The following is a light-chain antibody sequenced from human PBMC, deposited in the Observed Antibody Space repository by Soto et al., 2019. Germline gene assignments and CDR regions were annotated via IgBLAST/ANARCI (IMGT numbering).Light chain of an antibody. CDR3: KQSDSTPLT. J-gene: IGKJ1*01. V-gene: IGKV1-39*01. Sequence: DIQMTQSPSSLSASVGDRVTITCRASQSISSYLNWYQQKPGKAPKLLIYAASSLQSGVPSRFSGSGSGTDFTLTISSLQPEDCATYYCKQSDSTPLTFGQGTQVEIK. CDR1: QSISSY. CDR2: AAS.